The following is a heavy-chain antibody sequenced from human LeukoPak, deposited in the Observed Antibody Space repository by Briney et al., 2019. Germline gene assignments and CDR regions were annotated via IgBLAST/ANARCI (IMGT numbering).Heavy chain of an antibody. Sequence: SETLSLTCTVSGGSISSRSYSWGWIRQPPGKGLEWIGSIYYSGSTYYSPSLKSRVTMSVDTSESQFSLKLSSVTAADTAVYYCARHPHGDYVWFDPWGQGSLVTVSS. V-gene: IGHV4-39*01. CDR3: ARHPHGDYVWFDP. J-gene: IGHJ5*02. CDR1: GGSISSRSYS. D-gene: IGHD4-17*01. CDR2: IYYSGST.